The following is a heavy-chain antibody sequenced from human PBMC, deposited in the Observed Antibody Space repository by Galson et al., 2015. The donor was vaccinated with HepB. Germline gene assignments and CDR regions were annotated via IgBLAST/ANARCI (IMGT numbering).Heavy chain of an antibody. CDR3: AREGNLAYCGGDCYLGFDP. V-gene: IGHV1-3*01. Sequence: SVKVSCKASGYTFTSYAMHWVRQAPGQRLEWMGWINAGNGNTKYSQKFQGRVTITRDTSASTAYMELSSLRSEDTAVYYCAREGNLAYCGGDCYLGFDPWGQGTLVTVSS. D-gene: IGHD2-21*01. J-gene: IGHJ5*02. CDR1: GYTFTSYA. CDR2: INAGNGNT.